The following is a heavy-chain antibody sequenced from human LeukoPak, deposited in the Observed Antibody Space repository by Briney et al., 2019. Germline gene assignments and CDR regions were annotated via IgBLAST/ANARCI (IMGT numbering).Heavy chain of an antibody. D-gene: IGHD3-10*01. CDR1: GFTFSNAW. CDR3: TTLYTLGSGSLVDY. CDR2: IKSKTDGGTT. Sequence: GGSLRLSCAASGFTFSNAWMSWVRQAPGKGLEWVGRIKSKTDGGTTDYAAPVKGRFTISRDDSKNTLYLQMNSLKTEDTAVYYCTTLYTLGSGSLVDYWGQGTLVTVSS. V-gene: IGHV3-15*01. J-gene: IGHJ4*02.